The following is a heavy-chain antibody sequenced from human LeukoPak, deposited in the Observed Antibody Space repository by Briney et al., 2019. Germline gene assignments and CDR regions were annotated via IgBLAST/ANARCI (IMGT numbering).Heavy chain of an antibody. V-gene: IGHV3-30*02. J-gene: IGHJ4*02. CDR2: IRYDGSNK. Sequence: GGSLRLSCAASGFTFSSYAMRWVRQAPGKGLEWVAFIRYDGSNKYYADSVKGRFTISRDNSKNTLYLQMNSLRAEDKAVYYCAKDHSNELLRFGEVIRKTRDGYFDYWGQGNLVTVSS. D-gene: IGHD3-10*01. CDR3: AKDHSNELLRFGEVIRKTRDGYFDY. CDR1: GFTFSSYA.